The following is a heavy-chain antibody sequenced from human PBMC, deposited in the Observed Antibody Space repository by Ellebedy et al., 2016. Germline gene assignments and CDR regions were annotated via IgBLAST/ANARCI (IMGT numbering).Heavy chain of an antibody. J-gene: IGHJ1*01. CDR2: ISGGGDAT. Sequence: GGSLRLSXTASGLNFNTFFMTWIRRAPGKGLEWVATISGGGDATYFADSVKGRFTISSDNSRNILYLHMNSLRVDDTAKYYCREGHYSDVWGQGTLVTVSS. CDR1: GLNFNTFF. V-gene: IGHV3-23*01. D-gene: IGHD2-15*01. CDR3: REGHYSDV.